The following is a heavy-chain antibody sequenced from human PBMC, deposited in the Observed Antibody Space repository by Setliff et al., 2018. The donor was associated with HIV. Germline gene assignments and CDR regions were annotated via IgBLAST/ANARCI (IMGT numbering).Heavy chain of an antibody. CDR3: ARDSGDGYNPYYFDY. Sequence: ASVKVSCKASGYTFSNYGISWVRQAPGQGLEWMGWISPYNGNTNYVQKLQGRVTITTDTSTNTVHMELRSLRSDDTAVYYCARDSGDGYNPYYFDYWGQGTLVTVSS. J-gene: IGHJ4*02. D-gene: IGHD5-12*01. CDR1: GYTFSNYG. V-gene: IGHV1-18*01. CDR2: ISPYNGNT.